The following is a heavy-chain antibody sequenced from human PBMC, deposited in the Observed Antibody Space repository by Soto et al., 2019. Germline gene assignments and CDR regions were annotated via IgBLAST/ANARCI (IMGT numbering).Heavy chain of an antibody. J-gene: IGHJ4*02. CDR2: INPSGGST. V-gene: IGHV1-46*01. CDR1: GYTFTSYY. D-gene: IGHD3-22*01. Sequence: WASVKVSCKASGYTFTSYYMHWVRQAPGQGLEWMGIINPSGGSTSYAQKFQGRVTMTRDTSTSTVYMELSSLRSEDTAVYYCARLDYYASRGYYYVFDYWGQGTLVTVSS. CDR3: ARLDYYASRGYYYVFDY.